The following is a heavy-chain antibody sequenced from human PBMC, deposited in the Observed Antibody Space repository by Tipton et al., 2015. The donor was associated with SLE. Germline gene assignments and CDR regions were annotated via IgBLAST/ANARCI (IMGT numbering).Heavy chain of an antibody. CDR1: GGSISSYY. J-gene: IGHJ6*02. CDR2: IYYSGST. Sequence: TLSLTCTVSGGSISSYYWSWIRQPPGKGLEWIGYIYYSGSTNYNPSLKSRVTISVDTSKNQFSLKLSSVTAADTAVYYCARDAHREYSGYDDIYYYYGMDVWGQGTTATVSS. D-gene: IGHD5-12*01. V-gene: IGHV4-59*01. CDR3: ARDAHREYSGYDDIYYYYGMDV.